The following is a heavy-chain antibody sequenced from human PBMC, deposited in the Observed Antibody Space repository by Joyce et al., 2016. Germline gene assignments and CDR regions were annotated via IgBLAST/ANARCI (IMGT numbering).Heavy chain of an antibody. V-gene: IGHV5-51*01. CDR3: ARVSPYPRPENGGS. CDR1: GYKFTNYW. Sequence: QLVQSGAEVKQPGESLKISCKGFGYKFTNYWIGCVRQMPGKGLEWMGNIYPGDSDTRYSPSFPGQVTISADKSISTGYLQWSRLNAADTAMYYCARVSPYPRPENGGSWGQGTLVTVLS. D-gene: IGHD3-16*01. CDR2: IYPGDSDT. J-gene: IGHJ5*02.